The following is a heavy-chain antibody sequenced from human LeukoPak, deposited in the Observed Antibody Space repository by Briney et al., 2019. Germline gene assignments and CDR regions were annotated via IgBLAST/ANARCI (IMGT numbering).Heavy chain of an antibody. CDR3: ARVMATISQDYFDF. J-gene: IGHJ4*02. CDR2: ISSSSSYT. D-gene: IGHD5-24*01. Sequence: GGSLRLSCAASGFTFSDYYMSWIRQAPGKGLEWVSYISSSSSYTNYADSVKGRFTISRDNSKNTLFLQMNSLRAEDTAVYYCARVMATISQDYFDFWGQGTLVTVSS. V-gene: IGHV3-11*06. CDR1: GFTFSDYY.